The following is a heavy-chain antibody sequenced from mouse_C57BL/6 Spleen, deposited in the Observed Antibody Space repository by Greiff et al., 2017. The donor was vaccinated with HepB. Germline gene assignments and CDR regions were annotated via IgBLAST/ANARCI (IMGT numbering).Heavy chain of an antibody. V-gene: IGHV1-82*01. CDR2: IYPGDGDT. Sequence: QVQLKQSGPELVKPGASVKISCKASGYAFSSSWMNWVKQRPGTGLEWIGRIYPGDGDTNYNGKFKGKATLTADKSSSTAYMQLSSLTSEDSAVYFCARGGGTHFDYWGQGTTLTVSS. J-gene: IGHJ2*01. CDR1: GYAFSSSW. CDR3: ARGGGTHFDY. D-gene: IGHD4-1*01.